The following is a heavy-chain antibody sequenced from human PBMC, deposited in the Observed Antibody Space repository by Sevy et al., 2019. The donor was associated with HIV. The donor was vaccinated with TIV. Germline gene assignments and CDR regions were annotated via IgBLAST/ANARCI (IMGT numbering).Heavy chain of an antibody. D-gene: IGHD6-13*01. Sequence: GGSLRLSCVASGFSVNNYWMNWVRQAPGKGLEWVANINQDGSVKYYVDSVRGRFTISRENARNLVFLQMSSLRVDDSALYYCVRAIAKDGSFWGQGTLVTVSS. CDR3: VRAIAKDGSF. J-gene: IGHJ1*01. CDR1: GFSVNNYW. CDR2: INQDGSVK. V-gene: IGHV3-7*01.